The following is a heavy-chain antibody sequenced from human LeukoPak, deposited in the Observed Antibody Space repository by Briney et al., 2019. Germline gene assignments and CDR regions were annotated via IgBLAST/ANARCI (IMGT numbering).Heavy chain of an antibody. J-gene: IGHJ4*02. V-gene: IGHV3-30*18. CDR3: AKSLELGAMAYYFDY. D-gene: IGHD5-18*01. CDR2: ISYDGSNK. CDR1: GFTLSSYG. Sequence: GGSLRLSCAASGFTLSSYGMRWVRQAPGKGLEWVALISYDGSNKYYADSVKGRFAISRDNSKNTLYLQMNSLRAEDTAVYYCAKSLELGAMAYYFDYWGQGTLVTVSS.